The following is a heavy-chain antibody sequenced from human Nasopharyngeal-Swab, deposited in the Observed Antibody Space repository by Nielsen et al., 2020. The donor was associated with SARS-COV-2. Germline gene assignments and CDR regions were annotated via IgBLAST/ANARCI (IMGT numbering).Heavy chain of an antibody. CDR3: ARGPIWESGYRGLDY. V-gene: IGHV3-74*01. J-gene: IGHJ4*02. Sequence: GGSLRLSCAASGFTFSSYWMHWVRQAPGKGLVWVSRINSDGSSTSYADSAKGRFTISRDNAKNTLYLQMNSLRAEDTAVYYCARGPIWESGYRGLDYWGQGTLVTVSS. D-gene: IGHD3-3*01. CDR2: INSDGSST. CDR1: GFTFSSYW.